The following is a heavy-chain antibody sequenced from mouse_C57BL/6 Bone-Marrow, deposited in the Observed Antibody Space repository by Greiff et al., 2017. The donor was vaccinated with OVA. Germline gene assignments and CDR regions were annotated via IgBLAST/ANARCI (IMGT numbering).Heavy chain of an antibody. Sequence: VQLQQSGAELVRPGASVTLSCKASGYTFTDYAMHWVKQTPGHGLEWIGAIDPETGGTAYNQKFKGKATLTADKSSSTAYMELRRLTSEDSAVDYCASSCDSGFFFAYWGQGTLVTVSA. CDR1: GYTFTDYA. V-gene: IGHV1-15*01. D-gene: IGHD3-2*02. CDR3: ASSCDSGFFFAY. J-gene: IGHJ3*01. CDR2: IDPETGGT.